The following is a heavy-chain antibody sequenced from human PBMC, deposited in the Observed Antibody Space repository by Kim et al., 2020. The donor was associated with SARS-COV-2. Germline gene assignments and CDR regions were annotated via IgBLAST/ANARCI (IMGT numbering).Heavy chain of an antibody. CDR2: IYSGGST. D-gene: IGHD3-10*01. V-gene: IGHV3-53*04. CDR3: ARDVGGPGSYVSDVPGGMDV. Sequence: GGSLRLSCAASGFTVSSNYMSWVRQAPGKGLEWVSVIYSGGSTYYADSVKGRFTISRHNSKNTLYLQMNSLRAEDTAVYYCARDVGGPGSYVSDVPGGMDVWGQGTTVTVSS. CDR1: GFTVSSNY. J-gene: IGHJ6*02.